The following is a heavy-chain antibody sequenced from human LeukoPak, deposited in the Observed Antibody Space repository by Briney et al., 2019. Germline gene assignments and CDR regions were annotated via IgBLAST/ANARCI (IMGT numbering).Heavy chain of an antibody. V-gene: IGHV3-23*01. Sequence: GGSLRLSCAASGFTFGNYAMSWVRPAPGKGLEWVSGVSGSGTTTYYADSVKGRFTISRDNSKNTLYLQMNSLRAEDTAVYYCARGGWGPDYWGQGTLVIVSS. J-gene: IGHJ4*02. CDR1: GFTFGNYA. D-gene: IGHD6-19*01. CDR3: ARGGWGPDY. CDR2: VSGSGTTT.